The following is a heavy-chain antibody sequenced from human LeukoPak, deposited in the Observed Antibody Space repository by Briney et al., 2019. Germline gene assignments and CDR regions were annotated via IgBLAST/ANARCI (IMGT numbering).Heavy chain of an antibody. V-gene: IGHV4-59*12. CDR3: ARDVVAAAGTWDY. CDR1: GDSISSYY. J-gene: IGHJ4*02. CDR2: IYYSGST. D-gene: IGHD6-13*01. Sequence: SETLSLTCTVSGDSISSYYWSWIRQPPGKGLEWIGYIYYSGSTNYNPSVKSRVTMSVDTSKNQFSLKLSSVTAADTAVYYCARDVVAAAGTWDYWGQGTLVTVSS.